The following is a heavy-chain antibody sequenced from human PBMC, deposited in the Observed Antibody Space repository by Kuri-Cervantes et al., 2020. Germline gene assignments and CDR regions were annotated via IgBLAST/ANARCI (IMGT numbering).Heavy chain of an antibody. Sequence: ESLRLSCTVSGGSISSSSYYWGWIRQPPGKGLEWIGSIYYSGSTYYNPSLKSRVTISVDTSKNQFSLKLSSVTAADTALYYRARHLPSDWGSPYYFDYWGQGTLVTVSS. CDR2: IYYSGST. J-gene: IGHJ4*02. D-gene: IGHD7-27*01. CDR1: GGSISSSSYY. V-gene: IGHV4-39*01. CDR3: ARHLPSDWGSPYYFDY.